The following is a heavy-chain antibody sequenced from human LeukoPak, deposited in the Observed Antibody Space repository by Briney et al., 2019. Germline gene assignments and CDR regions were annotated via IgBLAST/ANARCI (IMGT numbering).Heavy chain of an antibody. V-gene: IGHV4-31*03. J-gene: IGHJ4*02. CDR2: IHYSGIT. CDR1: GGSISSGGYY. Sequence: SETLSLTCTVSGGSISSGGYYWSWIRQHPGEGLEWIGYIHYSGITYYNPSLKSRVTISVATSKNQLSLKLTSVTAADTAVYYCANYDSSGYYTFAFWGQGTLVTVSS. D-gene: IGHD3-22*01. CDR3: ANYDSSGYYTFAF.